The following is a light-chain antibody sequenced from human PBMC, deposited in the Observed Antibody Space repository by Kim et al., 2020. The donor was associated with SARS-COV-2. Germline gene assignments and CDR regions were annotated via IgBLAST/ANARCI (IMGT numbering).Light chain of an antibody. CDR1: KLGDKY. Sequence: VSPGQTAIITCSGDKLGDKYAFWYQQKPGQSPMVVIYQDAKRPSGIPERFSGSSSGNTDTLTISGTQPMDEADYYCQTWDSSTAIFGGGTQLTVL. J-gene: IGLJ2*01. V-gene: IGLV3-1*01. CDR2: QDA. CDR3: QTWDSSTAI.